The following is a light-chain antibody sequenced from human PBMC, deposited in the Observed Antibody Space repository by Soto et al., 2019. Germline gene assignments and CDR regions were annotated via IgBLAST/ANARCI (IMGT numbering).Light chain of an antibody. CDR2: GAS. V-gene: IGKV3D-20*02. CDR3: QQRSNWPPIT. Sequence: EIVLTQSPGTLSLSPGERATLSCRASQSITSSYLAWYQQKPGQAPRLLIYGASRRATDIPDRFSGSGSGTDFTLTISRLEPEDFAVYYCQQRSNWPPITFGQGTRLEI. CDR1: QSITSSY. J-gene: IGKJ5*01.